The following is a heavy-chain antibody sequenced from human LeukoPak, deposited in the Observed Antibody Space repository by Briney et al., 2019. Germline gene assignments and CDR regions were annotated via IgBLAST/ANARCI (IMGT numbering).Heavy chain of an antibody. CDR3: ARRNGYFDY. CDR1: GGSISSGDYY. CDR2: IYYSGSI. J-gene: IGHJ4*02. V-gene: IGHV4-39*01. Sequence: SETLSLTCTVSGGSISSGDYYWSWIRQPPGKGLEWIGSIYYSGSISHNPSLKSRVTISVDTSKNQFSLKLSSVTAADTAVYYCARRNGYFDYWGQGTLVTVSS. D-gene: IGHD2-8*01.